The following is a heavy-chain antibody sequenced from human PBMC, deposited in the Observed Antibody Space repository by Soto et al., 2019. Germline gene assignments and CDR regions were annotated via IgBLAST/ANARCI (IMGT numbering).Heavy chain of an antibody. CDR3: ARADYEIFTGYYAMDV. D-gene: IGHD3-9*01. V-gene: IGHV4-4*07. CDR1: DDFISSYY. J-gene: IGHJ6*02. Sequence: SETLSLTCTVSDDFISSYYWNWIRQPAGKGLEWIGRVFTSGATNYNPSLESRATWSVATSKKQCTLKLNSVTAAHTAVDFCARADYEIFTGYYAMDVWGQGTTVTVSS. CDR2: VFTSGAT.